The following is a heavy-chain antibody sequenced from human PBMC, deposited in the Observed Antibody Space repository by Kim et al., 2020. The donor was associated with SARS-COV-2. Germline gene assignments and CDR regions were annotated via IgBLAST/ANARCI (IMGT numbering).Heavy chain of an antibody. CDR1: GFTFSSFG. V-gene: IGHV3-23*03. CDR2: IYSDGSGT. CDR3: AKEGYSDYYDGMDV. J-gene: IGHJ6*02. D-gene: IGHD6-13*01. Sequence: GGSLRLSCAASGFTFSSFGMSWVRQAPGKGLEWVSVIYSDGSGTSYADSVKGRFTISRENSKNTLYLLMNSLKAEDTTVYYCAKEGYSDYYDGMDVWGQGTTVTLSS.